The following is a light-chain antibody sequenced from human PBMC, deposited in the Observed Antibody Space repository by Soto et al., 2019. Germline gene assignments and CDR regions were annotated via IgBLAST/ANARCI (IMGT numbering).Light chain of an antibody. CDR1: SGDVGGYGY. CDR2: EVT. CDR3: SAYTSTSTLI. J-gene: IGLJ1*01. Sequence: QSALTQPASVSGSPGQSITISCTGSSGDVGGYGYVSWYQQHPGKAPKLIIYEVTKRPSGVSNRFSGSKSGNTASLTISGLQSDDEADYYCSAYTSTSTLIFGTGTKGTVL. V-gene: IGLV2-14*01.